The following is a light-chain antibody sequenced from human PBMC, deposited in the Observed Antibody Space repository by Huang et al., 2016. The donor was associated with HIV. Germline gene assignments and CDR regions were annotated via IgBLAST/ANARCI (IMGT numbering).Light chain of an antibody. V-gene: IGKV3-15*01. CDR2: GAS. CDR1: QSVSSN. CDR3: QQYNNWPLT. Sequence: EIVMTQSPAPLSVSPGERPTLTCRASQSVSSNLALYQQKPGQAPRLLLYGASTRATGIPARFSGSVSGTEFTLTISSLQSEDFAVYYCQQYNNWPLTFGGGTKVEIK. J-gene: IGKJ4*01.